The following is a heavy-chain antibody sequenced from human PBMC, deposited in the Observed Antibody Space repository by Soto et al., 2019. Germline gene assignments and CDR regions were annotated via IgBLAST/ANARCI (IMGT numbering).Heavy chain of an antibody. CDR1: GGSIISGDYY. J-gene: IGHJ4*02. Sequence: PSETLSLTCTFSGGSIISGDYYWSCIRQPPGKGLEWIGYIYYSGNTYYNPSLKSRLSISVDTSKNQFSLKLTSVTAADTAVYYCARDPYYYDSSDSYSYYFDYWGQGTLVTVSS. CDR3: ARDPYYYDSSDSYSYYFDY. D-gene: IGHD3-22*01. CDR2: IYYSGNT. V-gene: IGHV4-30-4*01.